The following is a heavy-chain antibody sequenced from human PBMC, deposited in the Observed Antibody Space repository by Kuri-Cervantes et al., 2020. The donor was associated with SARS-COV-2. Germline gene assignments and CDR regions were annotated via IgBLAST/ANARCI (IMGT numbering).Heavy chain of an antibody. V-gene: IGHV4-59*08. CDR1: GGSISSHF. CDR3: ATGYSSRGGFDP. CDR2: VSYSGGT. D-gene: IGHD6-13*01. J-gene: IGHJ5*02. Sequence: GSLRLSCTVSGGSISSHFWTWIRQSPGKRLEWIGDVSYSGGTSYNPSLKSRITISVDPSKNQFSLKLKSVTAADTAVYYCATGYSSRGGFDPWGQGTLVTVSS.